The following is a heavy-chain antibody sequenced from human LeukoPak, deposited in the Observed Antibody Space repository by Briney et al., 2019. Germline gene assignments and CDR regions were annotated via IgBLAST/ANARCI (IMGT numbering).Heavy chain of an antibody. D-gene: IGHD6-19*01. Sequence: GGSLRLSCAASGFTFSSYAMHWVRQAPGKGLEWVSGISWNSGSIGYADSVKGRFTISRDNAKNSLYLQMNSLRAEDTALYYCAKGSIAVAGTINDAFDIWGQGTMVTVSS. J-gene: IGHJ3*02. CDR2: ISWNSGSI. CDR1: GFTFSSYA. CDR3: AKGSIAVAGTINDAFDI. V-gene: IGHV3-9*01.